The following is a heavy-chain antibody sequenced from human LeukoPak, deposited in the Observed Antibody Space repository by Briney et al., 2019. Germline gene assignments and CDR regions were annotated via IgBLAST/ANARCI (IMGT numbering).Heavy chain of an antibody. D-gene: IGHD3-16*01. Sequence: GGSLRLSSAASGFTFSYYDMHWVHQVTGKSLEWVSGIGKDGSTYYPGSVKGRFTISRENAKNSLYLQMNSLRAEDTAVYYCIRDLGLSHAYGAFDVWGQGTMVTVSS. CDR1: GFTFSYYD. CDR3: IRDLGLSHAYGAFDV. J-gene: IGHJ3*01. V-gene: IGHV3-13*01. CDR2: IGKDGST.